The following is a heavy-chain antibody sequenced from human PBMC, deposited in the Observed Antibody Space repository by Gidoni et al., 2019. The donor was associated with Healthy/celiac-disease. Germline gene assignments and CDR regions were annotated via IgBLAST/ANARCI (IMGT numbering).Heavy chain of an antibody. Sequence: QVQLVESGGGVVQPGRSLRLSCAASGFTFSSYAMHWVRQAPGKGLEWVAVISYDGSNKYYADSVKGRFTISRDNSKNTLYLQMNSLRAEDTAVYYCARGYGSGIGPNWFDPWGQGTLVTVSS. CDR1: GFTFSSYA. CDR2: ISYDGSNK. CDR3: ARGYGSGIGPNWFDP. V-gene: IGHV3-30-3*01. D-gene: IGHD3-10*01. J-gene: IGHJ5*02.